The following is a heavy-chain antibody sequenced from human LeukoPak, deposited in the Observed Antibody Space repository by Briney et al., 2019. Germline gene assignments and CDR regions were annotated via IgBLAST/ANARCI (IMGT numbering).Heavy chain of an antibody. Sequence: GSLILSCAASGFSFSNYAMSWVRQGPGKGLEWVSAIGGSIGSTFYTDSVKGRFTISRDNSKNTLSLQMNSLRVEDTAVYYCVKDFVVVPGLVNYFDYWGQGTLVTVSS. CDR1: GFSFSNYA. CDR3: VKDFVVVPGLVNYFDY. J-gene: IGHJ4*02. D-gene: IGHD2-2*01. V-gene: IGHV3-23*01. CDR2: IGGSIGST.